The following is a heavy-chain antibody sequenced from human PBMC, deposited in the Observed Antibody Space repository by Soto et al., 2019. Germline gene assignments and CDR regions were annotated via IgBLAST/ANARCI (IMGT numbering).Heavy chain of an antibody. Sequence: PGGSLRLSCAASGFTFSSYAMSWVRQAPGKGLEWVSAISGSGGSTYYADYVKGRFTISRDNSKNTLYLQMNSLRAEDTAVYYCARYHKYIWGSYRYMGQPEAFDIWGQGTMVTVSS. J-gene: IGHJ3*02. D-gene: IGHD3-16*02. CDR3: ARYHKYIWGSYRYMGQPEAFDI. V-gene: IGHV3-23*01. CDR2: ISGSGGST. CDR1: GFTFSSYA.